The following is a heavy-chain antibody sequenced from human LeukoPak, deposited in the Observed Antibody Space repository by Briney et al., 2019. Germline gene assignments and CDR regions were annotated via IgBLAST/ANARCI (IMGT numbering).Heavy chain of an antibody. J-gene: IGHJ4*02. Sequence: GGSLPLTCPASGFTFIHYYLIWIRPAPARGLEGVSYISSSGNTIDYADSVRGRFTISRDNAKKSLYLQMNSLRAEDTAVYYCSRDQEMATIPLDYLGQGTLVTVSS. CDR1: GFTFIHYY. V-gene: IGHV3-11*01. D-gene: IGHD5-24*01. CDR3: SRDQEMATIPLDY. CDR2: ISSSGNTI.